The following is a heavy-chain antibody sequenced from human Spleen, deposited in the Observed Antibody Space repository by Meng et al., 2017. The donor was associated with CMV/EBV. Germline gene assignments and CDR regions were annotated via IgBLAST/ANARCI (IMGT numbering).Heavy chain of an antibody. V-gene: IGHV3-48*04. CDR3: GSGWRILPAAMVCH. CDR2: ISSRSTTI. J-gene: IGHJ4*02. Sequence: GESLKISCAASKFIFSSYSMNWVRQAPGKGLEWVSYISSRSTTIYYADSVKGRFTISRDNGKNSVYLQMNSLRAEDTAVYYCGSGWRILPAAMVCHWGQGTLVTVSS. CDR1: KFIFSSYS. D-gene: IGHD2-2*01.